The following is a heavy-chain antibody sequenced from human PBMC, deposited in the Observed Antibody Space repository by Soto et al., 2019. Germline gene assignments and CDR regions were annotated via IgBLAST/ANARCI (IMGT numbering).Heavy chain of an antibody. V-gene: IGHV3-23*01. Sequence: EVQLLESGGGLVQPGGSLRLSWAASGFTFSSYAMRWVGQAPVKGLEWVPAISGSGGSTYYADSVKGRFTISRDNSKNTLYLQMNSLRAEDTAVYYCARRGSGSYYDYWGQGTLVTVSS. D-gene: IGHD1-26*01. J-gene: IGHJ4*02. CDR2: ISGSGGST. CDR1: GFTFSSYA. CDR3: ARRGSGSYYDY.